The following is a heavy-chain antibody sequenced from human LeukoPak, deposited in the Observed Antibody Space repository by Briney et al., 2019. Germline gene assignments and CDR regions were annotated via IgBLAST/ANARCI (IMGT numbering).Heavy chain of an antibody. J-gene: IGHJ4*02. D-gene: IGHD3-16*01. CDR1: GFTFSSYA. V-gene: IGHV3-23*01. Sequence: GGSLRLSCAASGFTFSSYAMSWVRQAPGKGLEWVSAISGSGGSTYYADSVKGRFTISRDNSKITLYLQMNSLRAEDTAVYYCAKGGELWSDYFDYWGQGTLVTVSS. CDR3: AKGGELWSDYFDY. CDR2: ISGSGGST.